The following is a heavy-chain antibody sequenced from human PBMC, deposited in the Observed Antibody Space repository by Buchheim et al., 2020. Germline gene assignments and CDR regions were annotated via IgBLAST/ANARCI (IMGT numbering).Heavy chain of an antibody. CDR1: GYTFTGYY. CDR3: ARDLAEIVVVLSGLNPKNWFDP. Sequence: QVQLVQSGAEVKKPGASVKVSCKASGYTFTGYYMHWVRQAPGQGLEWMGWINPNSGGANYAQKFQGRVTMTRDTSTSTVYMELSSLRSEDTAVYYCARDLAEIVVVLSGLNPKNWFDPWGQGTL. V-gene: IGHV1-2*02. D-gene: IGHD3-22*01. J-gene: IGHJ5*02. CDR2: INPNSGGA.